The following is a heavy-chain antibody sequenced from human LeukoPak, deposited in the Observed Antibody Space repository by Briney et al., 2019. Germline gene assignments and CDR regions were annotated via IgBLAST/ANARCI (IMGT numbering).Heavy chain of an antibody. CDR1: GFTFNNYV. J-gene: IGHJ5*02. Sequence: PGGSLRLSCAASGFTFNNYVMNWVRQTPGKGLEWVSGISGSGGSTYYADSVKGRFTISRDNSDNTLYLYMNSLRAEDSAVYYCARDCGTTYYSDSGGHSHSLDHNWFDPWGQGTLVTVSS. D-gene: IGHD3-22*01. CDR2: ISGSGGST. V-gene: IGHV3-23*01. CDR3: ARDCGTTYYSDSGGHSHSLDHNWFDP.